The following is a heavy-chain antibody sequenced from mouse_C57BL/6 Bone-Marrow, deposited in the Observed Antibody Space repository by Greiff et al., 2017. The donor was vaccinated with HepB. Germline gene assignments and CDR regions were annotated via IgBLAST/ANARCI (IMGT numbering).Heavy chain of an antibody. D-gene: IGHD2-4*01. J-gene: IGHJ4*01. CDR3: TTEITTKFDYYAMDY. CDR1: GFNIKDDY. V-gene: IGHV14-4*01. CDR2: IDPENGDT. Sequence: EVQLQQSGAELVRPGASVKLSCTASGFNIKDDYMHWVKQRPEQGLEWIGWIDPENGDTEYASKFQGKATITADTSSNTAYLQLSSLTSEDTAVYYCTTEITTKFDYYAMDYWGQGTSVTVSS.